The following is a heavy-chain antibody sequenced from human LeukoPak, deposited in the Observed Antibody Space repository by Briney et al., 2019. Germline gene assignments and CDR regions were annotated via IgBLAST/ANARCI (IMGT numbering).Heavy chain of an antibody. CDR3: TRGRRGYYFDY. CDR1: GFTFSGYW. D-gene: IGHD3-10*01. J-gene: IGHJ4*02. Sequence: GGSLRLSCAASGFTFSGYWMHWVRQAPGKGLVWVSAIKSDGSNTFYADSVKGRFTISRDNAKNTLSLQMDSLRAEDTAVYYCTRGRRGYYFDYWGQGALVTVSS. CDR2: IKSDGSNT. V-gene: IGHV3-74*01.